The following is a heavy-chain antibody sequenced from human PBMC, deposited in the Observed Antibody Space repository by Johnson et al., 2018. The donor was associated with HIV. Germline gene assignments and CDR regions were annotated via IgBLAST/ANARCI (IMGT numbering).Heavy chain of an antibody. J-gene: IGHJ3*02. D-gene: IGHD5-18*01. CDR3: ARVGGYRAFDI. CDR2: IKQDGSDK. V-gene: IGHV3-7*01. Sequence: MLLVESGGGVVQPGGSLRLSCAASGFTFSSYAMPWVRQAPGKGLERVANIKQDGSDKYYVASVKGRFTISRDNAKNTLYLQMNSLRAGDTVVYYCARVGGYRAFDIWGQGTMVTVSS. CDR1: GFTFSSYA.